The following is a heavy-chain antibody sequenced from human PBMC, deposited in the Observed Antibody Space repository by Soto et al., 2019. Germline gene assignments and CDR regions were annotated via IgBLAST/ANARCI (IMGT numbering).Heavy chain of an antibody. CDR2: IYHSGST. Sequence: QLQLQESGSGLVKPSQTLSLTCAVSGGSISSGGYSWSWIRQPPGKGLEWIGYIYHSGSTYYNPSLKXXVXILXDRSKNQFSLKLSSVTAADTAVYYCARAIGGGFDPWGQGTLVTVSS. J-gene: IGHJ5*02. V-gene: IGHV4-30-2*01. CDR3: ARAIGGGFDP. CDR1: GGSISSGGYS. D-gene: IGHD3-16*01.